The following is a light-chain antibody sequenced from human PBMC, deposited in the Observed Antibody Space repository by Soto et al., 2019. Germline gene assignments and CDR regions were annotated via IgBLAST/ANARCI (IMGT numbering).Light chain of an antibody. CDR1: QSVASNY. Sequence: ESVLTPSPGALSLSPGERVTLSCRASQSVASNYIAWYQQKPGQAPRLLIYEASTRATGIPDRFSGSGSGTDFTLIISRLEPEDFAVYYCQQYGRSPGLLTFGPGTKVDSK. V-gene: IGKV3-20*01. J-gene: IGKJ3*01. CDR2: EAS. CDR3: QQYGRSPGLLT.